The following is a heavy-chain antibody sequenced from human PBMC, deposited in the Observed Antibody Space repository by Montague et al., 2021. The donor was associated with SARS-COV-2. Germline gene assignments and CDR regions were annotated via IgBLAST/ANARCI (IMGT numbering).Heavy chain of an antibody. CDR2: IYHSGGT. CDR3: ARWYYGSGSYPH. D-gene: IGHD3-10*01. J-gene: IGHJ4*02. CDR1: GYSISSGYY. V-gene: IGHV4-38-2*01. Sequence: SETLSLTCSVSGYSISSGYYWGWIRQPPGKGLEWIGNIYHSGGTXYSPSLESRVTVSVDTSKNQFSLRLSSVTAADTAVYYCARWYYGSGSYPHWGQGTLVTVSS.